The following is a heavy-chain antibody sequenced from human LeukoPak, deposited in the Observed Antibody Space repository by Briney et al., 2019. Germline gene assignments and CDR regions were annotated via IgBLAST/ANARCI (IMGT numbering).Heavy chain of an antibody. Sequence: PGGSLRLSCAASGFTVSSNYMSWVRQAPGKGLEWVSVIYSGGGTYYADSVKGRFTISRDNSKNTLYLQMNSLRAEDTAVYYCAKDLSSGWYPYYFDFWGRGTLVTVSS. CDR1: GFTVSSNY. J-gene: IGHJ4*02. CDR2: IYSGGGT. D-gene: IGHD6-19*01. V-gene: IGHV3-66*01. CDR3: AKDLSSGWYPYYFDF.